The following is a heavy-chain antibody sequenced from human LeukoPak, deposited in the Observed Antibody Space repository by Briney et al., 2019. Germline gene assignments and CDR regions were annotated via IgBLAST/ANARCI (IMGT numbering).Heavy chain of an antibody. D-gene: IGHD4-11*01. V-gene: IGHV3-23*01. Sequence: GGSLRLSCAASGFTFSNYAMSWVRQAPGKGLEWVSAISGSGGSTYYADSVKGRFTISRDNSKNTLYLQMNSLRAEDTAVYYCAKLGYSNYYYYGMDVWGQGTTVTVSS. CDR3: AKLGYSNYYYYGMDV. J-gene: IGHJ6*02. CDR1: GFTFSNYA. CDR2: ISGSGGST.